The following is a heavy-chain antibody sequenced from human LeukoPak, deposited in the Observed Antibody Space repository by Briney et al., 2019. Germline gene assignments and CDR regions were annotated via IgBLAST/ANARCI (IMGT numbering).Heavy chain of an antibody. D-gene: IGHD2-2*01. J-gene: IGHJ4*02. V-gene: IGHV6-1*01. Sequence: SQTLSLTCDISGDSLSTNGVAWNWIRQSPSRGLEWLGRTYYRSKWSFEYAVSVKSRITINADTSKNQFSLQLSSVTPEDTAVYYCARGKYTSFDNWGQGTLVTVSS. CDR3: ARGKYTSFDN. CDR2: TYYRSKWSF. CDR1: GDSLSTNGVA.